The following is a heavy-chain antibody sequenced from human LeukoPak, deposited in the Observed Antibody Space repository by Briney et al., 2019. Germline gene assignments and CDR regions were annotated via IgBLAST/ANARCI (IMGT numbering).Heavy chain of an antibody. CDR1: GFTFIHAQ. CDR2: IKGTTAGGTT. CDR3: TTMLYYDILTGYLGRGY. V-gene: IGHV3-15*07. J-gene: IGHJ4*02. Sequence: GGSLRLSCAASGFTFIHAQMDWVRQAPGKGLEWVGRIKGTTAGGTTDYAAPVKSRFSITRDDSKNILYLHMNSLKTEDTAVYYCTTMLYYDILTGYLGRGYWGQGSLLTVSS. D-gene: IGHD3-9*01.